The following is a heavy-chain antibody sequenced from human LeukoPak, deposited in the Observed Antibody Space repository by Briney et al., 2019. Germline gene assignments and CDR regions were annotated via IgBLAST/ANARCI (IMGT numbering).Heavy chain of an antibody. CDR2: IDPSGGST. V-gene: IGHV1-46*03. CDR1: GYTFISYY. Sequence: ASVKVSCKASGYTFISYYIHWVRQAPGQGLKWMGIIDPSGGSTTYAQKFQGRVTMTRDTSTNTVYMQLSSLRSEDTAVYYCARRVYCTSASCYHYHYYMDVWGKGTTVTVSS. J-gene: IGHJ6*03. CDR3: ARRVYCTSASCYHYHYYMDV. D-gene: IGHD2-2*01.